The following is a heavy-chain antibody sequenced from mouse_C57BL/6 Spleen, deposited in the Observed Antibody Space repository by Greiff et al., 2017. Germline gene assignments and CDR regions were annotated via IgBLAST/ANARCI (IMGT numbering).Heavy chain of an antibody. CDR1: GFNIKDDY. J-gene: IGHJ2*01. CDR2: IDPENGDT. Sequence: VQLQQSGAELVRPGASVKLSCTASGFNIKDDYMHWVKQRPEQGLEWIGWIDPENGDTEYASKFQGKATITADTSSNPAYLQLSSLTSEDTAVYYCTTGGYTGYCDYWGQGTTLTVSS. D-gene: IGHD2-2*01. V-gene: IGHV14-4*01. CDR3: TTGGYTGYCDY.